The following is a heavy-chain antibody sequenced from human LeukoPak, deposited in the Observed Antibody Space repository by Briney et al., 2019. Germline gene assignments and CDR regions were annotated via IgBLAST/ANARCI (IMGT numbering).Heavy chain of an antibody. CDR2: IYGAGAA. D-gene: IGHD6-13*01. J-gene: IGHJ4*02. CDR3: VSSTGQQLIPYDY. CDR1: GINVSANY. Sequence: GGSPRLSCAASGINVSANYMTWIRQAPGKGLEWVSLIYGAGAAYYAESVRGRFIISRDNSKNTLFLQMNSLRAEDTAVYYCVSSTGQQLIPYDYWGQGTHVAVSS. V-gene: IGHV3-66*02.